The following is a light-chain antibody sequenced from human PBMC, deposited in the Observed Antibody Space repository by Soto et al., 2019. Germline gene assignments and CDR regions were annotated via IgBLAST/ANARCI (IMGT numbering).Light chain of an antibody. Sequence: NFMLTQPHSVSESPGKTVTISCTRSSGSIASNYVQWYQQRPGSSPTTVIYEDNQRPSGVPDRFSGSIDSSSNSASLPISGLETEDEADYYCQSYDATNQVFGGGTKLTVL. V-gene: IGLV6-57*01. CDR3: QSYDATNQV. J-gene: IGLJ3*02. CDR1: SGSIASNY. CDR2: EDN.